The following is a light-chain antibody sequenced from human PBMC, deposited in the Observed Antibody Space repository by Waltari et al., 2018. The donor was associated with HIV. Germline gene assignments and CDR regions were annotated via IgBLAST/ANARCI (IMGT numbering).Light chain of an antibody. Sequence: DGVLTQSPLSLSVAPGEPASISCKSGQSLLQSNGNDFLDWYVQKPGQSPQLLIYLGSHRASGVPDRISGSGSSTDFALNISRVEAEDVGVYYCMQVLQTSITFGHGTRLDIK. J-gene: IGKJ5*01. V-gene: IGKV2-28*01. CDR3: MQVLQTSIT. CDR1: QSLLQSNGNDF. CDR2: LGS.